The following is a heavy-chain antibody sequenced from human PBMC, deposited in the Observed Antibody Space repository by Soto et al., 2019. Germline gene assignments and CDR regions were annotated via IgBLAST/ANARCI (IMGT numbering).Heavy chain of an antibody. CDR3: ARAGAVAGTGFDY. CDR2: INPNSGGT. J-gene: IGHJ4*02. Sequence: GASVQVSCKASGYIFTGYYMHWVRQAPGQGLEWMGWINPNSGGTNYAQKFQGRVTMTRDTSISTAYMELSRLRSDDTAVYYCARAGAVAGTGFDYWVQGTMVTFSS. V-gene: IGHV1-2*02. CDR1: GYIFTGYY. D-gene: IGHD6-19*01.